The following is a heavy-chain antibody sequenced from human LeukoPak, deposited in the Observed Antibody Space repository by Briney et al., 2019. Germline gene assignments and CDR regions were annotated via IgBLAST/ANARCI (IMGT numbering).Heavy chain of an antibody. CDR3: ARDRDVRAAYYYYYYMDV. CDR1: GFTFSSYW. Sequence: PGGSLRLSCAASGFTFSSYWMSWVRQAPGKGLEWVANIKQDGSEKYYVDSVKGRFTISRDNAKNSLYLQMNSLRAEDTAVYYCARDRDVRAAYYYYYYMDVWGKGTTVTVSS. V-gene: IGHV3-7*01. D-gene: IGHD2-8*01. CDR2: IKQDGSEK. J-gene: IGHJ6*03.